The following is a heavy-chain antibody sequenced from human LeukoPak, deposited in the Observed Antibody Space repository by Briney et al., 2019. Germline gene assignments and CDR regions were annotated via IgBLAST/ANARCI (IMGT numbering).Heavy chain of an antibody. V-gene: IGHV3-33*08. CDR3: VRGGGYSHGYVGYYGLDV. CDR2: MWYDGSNE. CDR1: GFTFNTYA. J-gene: IGHJ6*02. Sequence: PGGSLRLSCAASGFTFNTYAMNWVRQAPGKGLEWVAVMWYDGSNEYYGDSVKGRFIISRDNSKNTLYLQMNSLRVEDTAVYYCVRGGGYSHGYVGYYGLDVWGRGTTVTVSS. D-gene: IGHD3-3*01.